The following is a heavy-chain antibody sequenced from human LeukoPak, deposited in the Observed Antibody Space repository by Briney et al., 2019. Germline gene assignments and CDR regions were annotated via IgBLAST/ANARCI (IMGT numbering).Heavy chain of an antibody. Sequence: SETLSLKCTVSGGSISSSSYFWGWTRQPPGKGLEWIGTIFYRGNTYYNPSLKSRVIISVATSKTHFSLKLTSVTAADTAVYYCARARGSNDVFDIWGQGTLVTVSS. J-gene: IGHJ3*02. D-gene: IGHD3-16*01. CDR1: GGSISSSSYF. CDR3: ARARGSNDVFDI. V-gene: IGHV4-39*02. CDR2: IFYRGNT.